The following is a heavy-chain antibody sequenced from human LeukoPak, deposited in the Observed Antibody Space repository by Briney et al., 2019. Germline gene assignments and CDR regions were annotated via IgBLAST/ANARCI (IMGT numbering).Heavy chain of an antibody. CDR2: IKSDGTIT. CDR3: AKSDWFDP. CDR1: GFTFSTYW. V-gene: IGHV3-74*01. Sequence: EAGGSLRLSCAASGFTFSTYWVHWVRQAPGKGLVWVSRIKSDGTITGYADSVKGRFTISRDNAKNTLYLQMNSLRVEDTAVYYCAKSDWFDPWGQGTLVTVSS. J-gene: IGHJ5*02.